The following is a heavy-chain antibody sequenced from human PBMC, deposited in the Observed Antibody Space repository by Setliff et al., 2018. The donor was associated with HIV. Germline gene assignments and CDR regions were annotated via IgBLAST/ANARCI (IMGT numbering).Heavy chain of an antibody. CDR3: ARIVRWELVATSTFFYYYMDV. D-gene: IGHD1-26*01. CDR1: GGSIRSGSYY. Sequence: PSETLSLTCSVSGGSIRSGSYYWDWIRQPPGKGLEWIGSIDYSGNTRYNPSLKSRLTISLDTKNQFSLKLSSVTAADTAVYYCARIVRWELVATSTFFYYYMDVWGKGTTVTVSS. V-gene: IGHV4-39*07. J-gene: IGHJ6*03. CDR2: IDYSGNT.